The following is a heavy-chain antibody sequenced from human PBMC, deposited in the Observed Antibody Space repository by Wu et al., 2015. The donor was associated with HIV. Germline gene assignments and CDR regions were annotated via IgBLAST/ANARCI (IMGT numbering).Heavy chain of an antibody. V-gene: IGHV1-18*04. CDR2: ISTYNANT. Sequence: QVQLMQSGPEVKKPGASVKVSCTASGYKFTSYGISWVRQAPGQGLEWVAWISTYNANTNYAQSVQGRVTLTTDTTTSTAYMELKSLRFDDTAVYYCARVGDEINCGSGSGGMDVWGQGTTVTVSS. J-gene: IGHJ6*02. CDR3: ARVGDEINCGSGSGGMDV. CDR1: GYKFTSYG. D-gene: IGHD3-10*01.